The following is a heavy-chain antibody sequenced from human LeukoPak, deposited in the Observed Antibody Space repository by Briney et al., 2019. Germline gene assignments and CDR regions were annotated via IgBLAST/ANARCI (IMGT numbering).Heavy chain of an antibody. CDR2: IIPILGIA. Sequence: ASVKVSCKASGGTFSSYAISWVRQAPGQGLEWMGRIIPILGIANYAQKFQGRFTITADKSTSTAYMELSSLRSEDTAVYYCARETTVVTPWSDWGQGTLVTVSS. V-gene: IGHV1-69*04. J-gene: IGHJ4*02. CDR1: GGTFSSYA. D-gene: IGHD4-23*01. CDR3: ARETTVVTPWSD.